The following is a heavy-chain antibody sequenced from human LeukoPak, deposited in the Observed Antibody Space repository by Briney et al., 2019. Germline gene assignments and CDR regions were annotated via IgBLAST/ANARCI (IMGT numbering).Heavy chain of an antibody. V-gene: IGHV3-7*01. Sequence: GGSLRLSCAASGFTFSSYWMTWVRQAPGGGREWVANIMQDGRETYYLASVKGRFTITRDNANNSLYLQMKSLGAEDTAVCFCARDRLCIPVAGKKGRPYNDGMDVWGQGTTVTVS. D-gene: IGHD6-19*01. J-gene: IGHJ6*02. CDR2: IMQDGRET. CDR3: ARDRLCIPVAGKKGRPYNDGMDV. CDR1: GFTFSSYW.